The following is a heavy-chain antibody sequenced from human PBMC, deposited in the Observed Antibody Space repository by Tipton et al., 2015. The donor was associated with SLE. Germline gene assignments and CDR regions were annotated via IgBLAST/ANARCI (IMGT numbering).Heavy chain of an antibody. Sequence: GLVKPSQTLSLTCAISGDSVSSNSAAWNWIRQSPSRGLEWLGRTYYRSKWYNDYAVSVKSRITINPDTSKNQFSLQLNSVTPEDTAVYYCASQTYFWSGYDTNWFDPWGQGTLVTVSS. D-gene: IGHD3-3*01. V-gene: IGHV6-1*01. CDR3: ASQTYFWSGYDTNWFDP. CDR1: GDSVSSNSAA. J-gene: IGHJ5*02. CDR2: TYYRSKWYN.